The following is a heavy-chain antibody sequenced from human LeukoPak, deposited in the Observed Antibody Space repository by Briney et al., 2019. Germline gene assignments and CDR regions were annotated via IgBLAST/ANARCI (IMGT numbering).Heavy chain of an antibody. V-gene: IGHV3-23*01. CDR1: GFTFSNYA. D-gene: IGHD5-18*01. Sequence: AGGSLRLSCAASGFTFSNYAMTWVRQAPGKGLEWVSTISGSGGSTYYADSVKGRFTISRDNSKNTLYVQMSSLRAEDTAIYYCAKREYSYQLDDWGQGTLVTVSS. J-gene: IGHJ4*02. CDR3: AKREYSYQLDD. CDR2: ISGSGGST.